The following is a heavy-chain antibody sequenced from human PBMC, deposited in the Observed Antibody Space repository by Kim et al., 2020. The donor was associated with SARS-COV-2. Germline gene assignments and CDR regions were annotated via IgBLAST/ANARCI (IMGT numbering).Heavy chain of an antibody. CDR2: IYHSGST. CDR3: ARERVRAVKKGVGWDYGMGV. V-gene: IGHV4-38-2*02. D-gene: IGHD2-8*01. Sequence: SETLSLTCTVSGYSISSGYYWGWIRQPPGKGLEWIGSIYHSGSTYYNPSLKSRVTISVDTSKNQFSLKLSSVTAADTAVYYCARERVRAVKKGVGWDYGMGVWGQGTTVTVSS. CDR1: GYSISSGYY. J-gene: IGHJ6*02.